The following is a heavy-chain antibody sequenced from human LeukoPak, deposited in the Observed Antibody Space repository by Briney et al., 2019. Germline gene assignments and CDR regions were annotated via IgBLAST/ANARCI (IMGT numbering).Heavy chain of an antibody. CDR1: GFTVSSNY. Sequence: GGSLRLSCAASGFTVSSNYMNWVRQAPGKGLEWVSVLYRGGSTYCADSVKGRFTISRDISKNTVYLQMNSLRAEDTAVYYCARGGARQQLVENYFDHWGQGTLVTVSS. D-gene: IGHD6-13*01. V-gene: IGHV3-53*01. CDR2: LYRGGST. CDR3: ARGGARQQLVENYFDH. J-gene: IGHJ4*02.